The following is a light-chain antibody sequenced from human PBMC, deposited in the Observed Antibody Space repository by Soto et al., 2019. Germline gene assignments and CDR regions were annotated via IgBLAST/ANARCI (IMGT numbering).Light chain of an antibody. V-gene: IGKV3-20*01. J-gene: IGKJ1*01. Sequence: EIVLTQSPGTLSLSPGERVTLSCRASQTVSSSKLAWYQQKPGQAPKVLIYGASSRATGVPDRFSGSGSGTDFILTISRLEPGDFAVYYCQQYGSSPRTFGQGTKVEIK. CDR1: QTVSSSK. CDR3: QQYGSSPRT. CDR2: GAS.